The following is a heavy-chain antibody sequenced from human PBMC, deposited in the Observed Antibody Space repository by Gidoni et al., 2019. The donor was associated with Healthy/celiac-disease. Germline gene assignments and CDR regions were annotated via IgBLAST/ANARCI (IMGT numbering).Heavy chain of an antibody. CDR3: AKDIYGGSYRFYFDY. CDR2: ISGSGGST. Sequence: EVQLLESGGGLVQPGGYLRLSCAASGFTFSSYAMSWVRQAPGKGLEWVSAISGSGGSTYYADSVKGRFTISRVNSKNTLYLQMNSLRAEDTAVYYCAKDIYGGSYRFYFDYWGQGTLVTVSS. J-gene: IGHJ4*02. D-gene: IGHD1-26*01. CDR1: GFTFSSYA. V-gene: IGHV3-23*01.